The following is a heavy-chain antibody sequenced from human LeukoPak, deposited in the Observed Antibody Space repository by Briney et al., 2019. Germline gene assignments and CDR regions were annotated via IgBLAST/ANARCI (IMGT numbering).Heavy chain of an antibody. J-gene: IGHJ3*02. CDR1: GGSISSYY. V-gene: IGHV4-59*06. D-gene: IGHD3-22*01. CDR2: IYYSGST. Sequence: PSETLSLTCTVSGGSISSYYWSWIRQHPGKGLEWIGYIYYSGSTYYNPSLKSRVTISVDTSKNQFSLKLSSVTAADTAVYYCARDYYDSSAINAFDIWGQGTMVTVSS. CDR3: ARDYYDSSAINAFDI.